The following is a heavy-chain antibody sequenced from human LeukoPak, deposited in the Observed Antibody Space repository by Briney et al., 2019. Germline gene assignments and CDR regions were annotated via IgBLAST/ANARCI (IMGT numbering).Heavy chain of an antibody. CDR1: KFTFSSYG. CDR3: ARDGSSLDY. J-gene: IGHJ4*02. Sequence: PGGSLRLSCTASKFTFSSYGMHWVRQAPGKGLEWVAVIWYDGSNKYYADSVKGRFTISRDNSKNTLYLQMNSLRAEDTAVYYCARDGSSLDYWGQGTLVTVSS. V-gene: IGHV3-33*08. CDR2: IWYDGSNK. D-gene: IGHD6-13*01.